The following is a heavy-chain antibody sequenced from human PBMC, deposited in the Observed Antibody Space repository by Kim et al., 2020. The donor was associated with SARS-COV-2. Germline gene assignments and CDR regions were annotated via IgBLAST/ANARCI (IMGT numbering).Heavy chain of an antibody. J-gene: IGHJ6*02. CDR2: ISWNGGSI. D-gene: IGHD3-9*01. Sequence: GGSLRLSCAASGFTFDDYAMHWVRQAPGKGLQWVSGISWNGGSIDYADSVRGRFTISRDNAKNSLYLQLNSLRAEDTALYYCARDRISTSPSMNRDWYAMDVWGQGTTVTVSS. CDR1: GFTFDDYA. CDR3: ARDRISTSPSMNRDWYAMDV. V-gene: IGHV3-9*01.